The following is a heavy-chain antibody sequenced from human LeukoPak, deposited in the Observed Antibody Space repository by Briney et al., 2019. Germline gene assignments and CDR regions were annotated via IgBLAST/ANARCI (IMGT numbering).Heavy chain of an antibody. J-gene: IGHJ5*02. CDR3: ARGIRGVMGNWFDP. CDR2: MYTSGST. D-gene: IGHD3-10*01. V-gene: IGHV4-61*02. CDR1: GGSIGSGSYY. Sequence: PSQTLSLTCTVSGGSIGSGSYYWSWIRQPAGKGLEWIGRMYTSGSTNYNPSLKSRVTISVDTSKNQFSLKLSSVTAADTAVYYCARGIRGVMGNWFDPWGQGTLVTVSS.